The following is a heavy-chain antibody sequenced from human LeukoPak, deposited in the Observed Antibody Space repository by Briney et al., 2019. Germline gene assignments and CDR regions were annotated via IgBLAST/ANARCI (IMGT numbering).Heavy chain of an antibody. Sequence: SVKVSCKASGGTFSSYAISWVRQAPGQGLEWMGGIIPIFGTANYAQKFQGRVTITADESTSTAYMEPSSLRSEDTAVYYCAYRDYYDSSGYYGTPWYWGQGTLVTVSS. CDR1: GGTFSSYA. J-gene: IGHJ4*02. V-gene: IGHV1-69*13. CDR2: IIPIFGTA. CDR3: AYRDYYDSSGYYGTPWY. D-gene: IGHD3-22*01.